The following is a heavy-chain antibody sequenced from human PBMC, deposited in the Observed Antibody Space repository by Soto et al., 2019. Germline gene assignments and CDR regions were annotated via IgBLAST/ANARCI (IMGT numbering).Heavy chain of an antibody. CDR1: SGSISSGRYY. V-gene: IGHV4-39*01. CDR3: ARQTDSYYTFDAFDI. CDR2: IYYSGRN. Sequence: QLQLQESGPGLEKPSETLSLICTVFSGSISSGRYYWDWIRQPPGKGLEWIGNIYYSGRNHYNPSLESRLTISVDTSKNQFSLKLSSVTAADTAVYYCARQTDSYYTFDAFDIWCQGTMVTVSS. J-gene: IGHJ3*02. D-gene: IGHD3-22*01.